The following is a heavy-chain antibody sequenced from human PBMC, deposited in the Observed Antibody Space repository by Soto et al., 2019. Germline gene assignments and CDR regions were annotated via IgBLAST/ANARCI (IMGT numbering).Heavy chain of an antibody. Sequence: SLRLSCAASGFTFDDYAMHWVRQGPGKGLEWVSGINWNSGSIGYGDSVKRRFAISRDNAKNSLHLQMNSLSAEDRAFYYCVKDESINWYSGHFRHWGQGTLVTVSS. CDR3: VKDESINWYSGHFRH. CDR2: INWNSGSI. J-gene: IGHJ1*01. CDR1: GFTFDDYA. D-gene: IGHD6-13*01. V-gene: IGHV3-9*01.